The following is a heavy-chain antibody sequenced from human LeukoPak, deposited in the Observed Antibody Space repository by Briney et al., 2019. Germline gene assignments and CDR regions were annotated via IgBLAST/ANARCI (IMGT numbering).Heavy chain of an antibody. CDR1: GGSFSGYY. J-gene: IGHJ4*02. Sequence: PSETLSLTCAVYGGSFSGYYWSWIRQPPGKGLEWIGEINHSGSTNYNPSLKSRVTISVDRSKNQFSLKLSSVTAADTAVYYCARAAAAGYFYFDYWGQGTLVTVSS. D-gene: IGHD6-13*01. V-gene: IGHV4-34*01. CDR2: INHSGST. CDR3: ARAAAAGYFYFDY.